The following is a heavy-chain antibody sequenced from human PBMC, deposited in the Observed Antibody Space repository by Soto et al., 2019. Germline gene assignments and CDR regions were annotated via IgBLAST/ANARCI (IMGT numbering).Heavy chain of an antibody. J-gene: IGHJ4*02. D-gene: IGHD5-18*01. CDR2: INHSGST. CDR3: ARGNEAARRYYFDY. V-gene: IGHV4-34*01. Sequence: QVQLQQWGAGLLKPSETLSLTCAVYGGSFSGYYWSWIRQPPGKGLEWIGEINHSGSTNYNPSLKSRVTISVDTSKNQFSLKLSSVTAADTAVYYCARGNEAARRYYFDYWGQGTLVTVSS. CDR1: GGSFSGYY.